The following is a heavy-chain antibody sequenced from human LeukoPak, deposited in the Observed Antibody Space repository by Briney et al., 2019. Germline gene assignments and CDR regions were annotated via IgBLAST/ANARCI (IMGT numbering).Heavy chain of an antibody. J-gene: IGHJ4*02. CDR1: GFTFSSYA. CDR3: ARDRVGDGVNYFDY. V-gene: IGHV3-23*01. D-gene: IGHD3-16*01. Sequence: GGSLRLSCAASGFTFSSYAMSWVRQAPGKGLEWVSAISGSGGSTYYADSVKGRFTISRDNSKNTLYLQMNSLRVEDTAVYYCARDRVGDGVNYFDYWGQGTLVTVSS. CDR2: ISGSGGST.